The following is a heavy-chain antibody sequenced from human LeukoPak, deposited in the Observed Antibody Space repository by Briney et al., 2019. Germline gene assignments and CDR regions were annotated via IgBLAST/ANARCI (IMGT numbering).Heavy chain of an antibody. CDR2: IIPILGIA. Sequence: GASVKVSCKASGGTFSSYAISWVRQAPGQGLEWMGRIIPILGIANYAQKFQGIVTITADKSTSTAYMELSSLRSEDTAVYYCARDPSLTTYYYDSSGYYYPDDYWGQGTLVTVSS. J-gene: IGHJ4*02. D-gene: IGHD3-22*01. CDR3: ARDPSLTTYYYDSSGYYYPDDY. V-gene: IGHV1-69*04. CDR1: GGTFSSYA.